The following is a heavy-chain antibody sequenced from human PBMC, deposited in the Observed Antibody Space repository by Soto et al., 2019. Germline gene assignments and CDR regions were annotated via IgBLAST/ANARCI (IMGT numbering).Heavy chain of an antibody. V-gene: IGHV3-11*01. CDR2: ISWSRTTI. Sequence: GGSLRLSCAASGFTFSDYYMGWIRQAPGKGLEWVSFISWSRTTISYADFVSGRSTISRDNAKNSLFLQMNGLRADDTAVYFCARLPRYNWNLFDYWGQGTLVTVSS. J-gene: IGHJ4*02. CDR3: ARLPRYNWNLFDY. D-gene: IGHD1-20*01. CDR1: GFTFSDYY.